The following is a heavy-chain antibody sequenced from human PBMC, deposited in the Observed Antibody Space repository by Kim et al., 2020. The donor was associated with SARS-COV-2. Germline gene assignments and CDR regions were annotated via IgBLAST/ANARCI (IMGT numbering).Heavy chain of an antibody. Sequence: SETLSLTCAVSSGSIDRNNLWSWVRQPPGKGLEWIGETSHSGNTNYSPSLKSRVTISIDKSKKQFSLKVNSVTAADTAVYYCVRKFDSWGQGTLVIVSS. V-gene: IGHV4-4*02. CDR3: VRKFDS. J-gene: IGHJ4*02. CDR1: SGSIDRNNL. CDR2: TSHSGNT.